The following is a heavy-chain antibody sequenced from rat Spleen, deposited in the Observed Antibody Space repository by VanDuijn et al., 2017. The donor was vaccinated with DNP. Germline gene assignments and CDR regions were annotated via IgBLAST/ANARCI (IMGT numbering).Heavy chain of an antibody. J-gene: IGHJ1*01. Sequence: EVQLVESGGGLVQPGRSLKLSCAASGFSFSDYDMAWVRQAPTKGLEWVASISAGGGSTYYRDSVKGRFTISRDNAKNTLYLQMNSLRSEDTATYYCTRGSSSIYWYFDFWGPGTMVTVSS. CDR1: GFSFSDYD. D-gene: IGHD1-2*01. CDR3: TRGSSSIYWYFDF. CDR2: ISAGGGST. V-gene: IGHV5S13*01.